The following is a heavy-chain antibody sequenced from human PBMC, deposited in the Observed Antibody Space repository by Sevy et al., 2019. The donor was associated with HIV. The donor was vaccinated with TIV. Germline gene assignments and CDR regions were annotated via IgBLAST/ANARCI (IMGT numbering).Heavy chain of an antibody. Sequence: ASVKVSCKASGGTFSSYAISWVRQAPGQGLEWMGGIIPIFGTANYAQKFQGRVTITADESTSTAYMELSSLRSEDTAVYDCARAGGVVRAADYYGMDVWGQGTTVTVSS. CDR3: ARAGGVVRAADYYGMDV. CDR1: GGTFSSYA. CDR2: IIPIFGTA. D-gene: IGHD2-15*01. V-gene: IGHV1-69*13. J-gene: IGHJ6*02.